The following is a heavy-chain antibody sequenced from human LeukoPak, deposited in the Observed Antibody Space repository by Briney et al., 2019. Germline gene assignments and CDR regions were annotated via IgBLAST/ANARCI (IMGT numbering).Heavy chain of an antibody. D-gene: IGHD5-12*01. CDR1: GFTFSSYS. V-gene: IGHV3-30*18. CDR2: ISYDGSNK. CDR3: AKDWEWLRWFDY. Sequence: GGSLRLSCAASGFTFSSYSMNWVRQAPGTGLEWVAVISYDGSNKYYADFVKGRFTISRDNFKNTLDLQMNSLRAEDTAVYFCAKDWEWLRWFDYWGQGTLVTVSS. J-gene: IGHJ4*02.